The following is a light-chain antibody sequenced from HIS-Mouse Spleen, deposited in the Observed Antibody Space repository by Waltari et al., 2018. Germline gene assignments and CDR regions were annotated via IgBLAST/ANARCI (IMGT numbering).Light chain of an antibody. Sequence: QSALTQPASVSGSPGQSITLSCTGTRSAVGSYNLVSWYQQHPYNAPKLMNYEGSRRPSGVSNRFSCSKAGNTASLTISRLQAEDEADYYCCSYAGSSTVVFGGGTKLTVL. CDR2: EGS. CDR1: RSAVGSYNL. CDR3: CSYAGSSTVV. V-gene: IGLV2-23*01. J-gene: IGLJ2*01.